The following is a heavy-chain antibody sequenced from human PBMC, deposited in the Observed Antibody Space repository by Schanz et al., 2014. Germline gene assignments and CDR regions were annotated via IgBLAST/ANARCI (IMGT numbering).Heavy chain of an antibody. J-gene: IGHJ6*03. V-gene: IGHV3-53*01. CDR3: AKDVRPVANTVHFYYMDV. CDR2: IYSSGST. Sequence: DVQLVDSGGGLVQPGGSLRLSCAASGFTVSNSYIHWVRQAPGKGLEWVSTIYSSGSTYYADSVRGRFTISRDNSKNTLYLQMNSLRAEDTAVYYCAKDVRPVANTVHFYYMDVWGKGTTVTVSS. CDR1: GFTVSNSY. D-gene: IGHD6-19*01.